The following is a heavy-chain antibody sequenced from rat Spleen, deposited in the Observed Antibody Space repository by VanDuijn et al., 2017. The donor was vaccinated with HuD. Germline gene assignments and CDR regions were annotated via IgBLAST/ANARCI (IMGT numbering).Heavy chain of an antibody. V-gene: IGHV5-25*01. Sequence: EVQLVESGGGFVQPGRSMKLSCTALGFTFSNYYMAWVRQAPTKGLEWVASISIGGGSTYYPDSVKGRFTISRDNAKSTLYLQMNSLRSEDTATYDCARDSGYNYFDYWGQGVMVTVSS. J-gene: IGHJ2*01. CDR1: GFTFSNYY. CDR2: ISIGGGST. D-gene: IGHD1-9*01. CDR3: ARDSGYNYFDY.